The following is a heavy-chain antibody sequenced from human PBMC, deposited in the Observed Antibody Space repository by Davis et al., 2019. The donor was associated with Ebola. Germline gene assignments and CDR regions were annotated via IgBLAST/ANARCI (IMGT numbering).Heavy chain of an antibody. CDR2: IYYSGST. CDR1: GGSVSSGGYY. D-gene: IGHD5-24*01. J-gene: IGHJ4*02. CDR3: ARIGDGYNPFDY. Sequence: MPSETLSLTCTVSGGSVSSGGYYWGWIRQPPGKGLEWIGSIYYSGSTYYSPSLKSRVTISVDTSKSQFSLKLTSVTAADTAVYYCARIGDGYNPFDYWGQGTLVTVSS. V-gene: IGHV4-39*01.